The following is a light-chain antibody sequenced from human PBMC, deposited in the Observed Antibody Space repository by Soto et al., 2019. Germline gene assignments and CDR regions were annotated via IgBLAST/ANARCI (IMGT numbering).Light chain of an antibody. Sequence: DIQMTQSPSTLSASVGDRVTITCRASQTVSSWLAWYQQKPGKAPKLLIYDVSSLEIGVPSRFSGSGSGTEFTLTISSLQPDDFATYYCQQYYSYSRTFGQGTKVEVK. CDR3: QQYYSYSRT. J-gene: IGKJ1*01. CDR2: DVS. V-gene: IGKV1-5*01. CDR1: QTVSSW.